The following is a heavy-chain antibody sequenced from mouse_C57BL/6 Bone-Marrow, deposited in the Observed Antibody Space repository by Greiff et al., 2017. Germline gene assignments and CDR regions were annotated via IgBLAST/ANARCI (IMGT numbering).Heavy chain of an antibody. Sequence: QVQLQQSGAELVRPGASVTLSCKASGYTFTDYEMHWVKQTPVHGLEWIGAIDPVTGGTAYNQKFKGKAILTADKSSSTAYMELRSLTSEDSAVYYCTRSEDGYPWYFDVWGTGTTVTVSS. J-gene: IGHJ1*03. CDR1: GYTFTDYE. D-gene: IGHD2-3*01. CDR3: TRSEDGYPWYFDV. V-gene: IGHV1-15*01. CDR2: IDPVTGGT.